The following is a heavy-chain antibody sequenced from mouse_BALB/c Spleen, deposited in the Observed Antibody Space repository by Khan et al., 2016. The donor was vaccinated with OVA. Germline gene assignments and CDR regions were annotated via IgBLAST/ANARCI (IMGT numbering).Heavy chain of an antibody. Sequence: QVQLKESGPGLVAPSQNLSITCTVSGFSLSDYGVSWIRQPPGKGLEWLGVIWGGGSTYYNSALKSRLSISKDNSKSQVFLRMSSLQSDDKAMFYCAKGVWSYYYTLDYWGQGTSVTVSS. CDR2: IWGGGST. CDR3: AKGVWSYYYTLDY. V-gene: IGHV2-6-5*01. CDR1: GFSLSDYG. J-gene: IGHJ4*01.